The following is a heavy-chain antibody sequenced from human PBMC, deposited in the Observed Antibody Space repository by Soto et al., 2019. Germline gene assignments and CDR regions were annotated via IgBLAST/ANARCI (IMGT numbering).Heavy chain of an antibody. D-gene: IGHD2-15*01. CDR3: ARAERGGTNIPSFDY. CDR2: IYYSGST. V-gene: IGHV4-31*03. J-gene: IGHJ4*02. Sequence: QVQLQESGPGLVKPSQTLSLTCTVSGGSISSGGYYWSWIRQHPGKGLEWIGYIYYSGSTYYNPSLKSRVTISVDTSKNQFSLKLSSVTAADTAVCYCARAERGGTNIPSFDYWGQGTLVTVSS. CDR1: GGSISSGGYY.